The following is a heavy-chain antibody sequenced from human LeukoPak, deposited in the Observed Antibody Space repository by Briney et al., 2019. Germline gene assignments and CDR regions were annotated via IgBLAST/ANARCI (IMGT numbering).Heavy chain of an antibody. CDR3: ARLEHIVVVTASHVAFDI. D-gene: IGHD2-21*02. Sequence: GASLKISCEGSGYSFSNSYIDWVRQLPGKGLEWMGVMYPGGSDIRYSPSFHGEATISDDKAIDTASLQWSSLKASDTAMYYCARLEHIVVVTASHVAFDIWGQGTVVSVSS. J-gene: IGHJ3*02. CDR1: GYSFSNSY. CDR2: MYPGGSDI. V-gene: IGHV5-51*01.